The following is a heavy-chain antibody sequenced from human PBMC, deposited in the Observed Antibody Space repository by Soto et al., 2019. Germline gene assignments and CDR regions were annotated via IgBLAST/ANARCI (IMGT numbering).Heavy chain of an antibody. J-gene: IGHJ4*02. Sequence: ASVKVSCKXSGYSFTSYGISWVRQAPGQGLEWMGWISVYNGNIKYAQKFEGRVTMTTDTSMFTAYLEVRSLRSDDTAVYYCARRTSYYDDSNAYYSFDYWGPGTLVTVSS. D-gene: IGHD3-22*01. V-gene: IGHV1-18*04. CDR3: ARRTSYYDDSNAYYSFDY. CDR2: ISVYNGNI. CDR1: GYSFTSYG.